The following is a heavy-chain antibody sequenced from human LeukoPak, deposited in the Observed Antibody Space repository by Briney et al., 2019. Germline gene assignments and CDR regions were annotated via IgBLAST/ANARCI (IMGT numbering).Heavy chain of an antibody. CDR3: ARTISYYDILTGYYPYWYFDL. CDR2: IYTSGST. J-gene: IGHJ2*01. V-gene: IGHV4-61*02. Sequence: PSQTLSLTCTVSGASISSGSYYWNWLRQPAGKGLEWIGRIYTSGSTNYNPSLKSRFTISVDTSKNQFSLKLSSVTAADTAVYYCARTISYYDILTGYYPYWYFDLWGRGTLVTVSS. D-gene: IGHD3-9*01. CDR1: GASISSGSYY.